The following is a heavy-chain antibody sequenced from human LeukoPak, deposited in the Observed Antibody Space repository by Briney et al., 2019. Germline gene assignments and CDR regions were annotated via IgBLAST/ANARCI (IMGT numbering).Heavy chain of an antibody. CDR1: GFTFSSYA. CDR3: AEDGVGTISDASDV. Sequence: GGSLRLSCAASGFTFSSYAMNWVRQAPGKGLEWVSSISGSGGSTYYADSVKGRFTISRDNTKNTLYLQMISLRAEDTAVYYCAEDGVGTISDASDVWGQGTKVSVS. V-gene: IGHV3-23*01. CDR2: ISGSGGST. D-gene: IGHD3-3*01. J-gene: IGHJ3*01.